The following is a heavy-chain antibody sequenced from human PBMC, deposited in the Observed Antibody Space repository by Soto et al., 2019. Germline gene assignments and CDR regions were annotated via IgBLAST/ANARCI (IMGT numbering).Heavy chain of an antibody. Sequence: GGSLRLSCAASGFTFSSYGMHWVRQAPGKGLEWVAVISYDGSNKYYADSVKGRFTISRDNSKNTLYLQMNSLRAEDTAVYYLAKELGGVVPAAISGFYYGMDVWGQGTTVTVSS. J-gene: IGHJ6*02. CDR1: GFTFSSYG. D-gene: IGHD2-2*01. CDR3: AKELGGVVPAAISGFYYGMDV. V-gene: IGHV3-30*18. CDR2: ISYDGSNK.